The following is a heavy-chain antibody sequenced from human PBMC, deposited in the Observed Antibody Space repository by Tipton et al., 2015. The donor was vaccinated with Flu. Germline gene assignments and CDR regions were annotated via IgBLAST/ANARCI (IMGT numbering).Heavy chain of an antibody. V-gene: IGHV3-48*03. J-gene: IGHJ4*02. CDR3: ATLTGDDY. Sequence: SLRLSCAASGCSFSSYEMNWVRQAPGKGLEWLSYISSSGSTISYADSVRGRFTISRDNAKNSFYLQLNSLRVEDTAVYYCATLTGDDYWGQGDLVTVSS. CDR2: ISSSGSTI. D-gene: IGHD7-27*01. CDR1: GCSFSSYE.